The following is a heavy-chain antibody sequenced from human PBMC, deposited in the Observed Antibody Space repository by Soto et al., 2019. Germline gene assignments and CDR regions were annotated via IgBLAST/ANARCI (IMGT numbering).Heavy chain of an antibody. CDR1: GFTFSTYA. CDR2: ISGSGDRT. D-gene: IGHD1-26*01. J-gene: IGHJ5*02. Sequence: GGSLRLSCTASGFTFSTYAMSWLRQVPGKGLEWVSTISGSGDRTYYADSVKGRFTISRDNSNNTLSLEMNGLRAEDTAVYFCAKDNDPEWQLLPNCFDPWGQGTPVTVSS. V-gene: IGHV3-23*01. CDR3: AKDNDPEWQLLPNCFDP.